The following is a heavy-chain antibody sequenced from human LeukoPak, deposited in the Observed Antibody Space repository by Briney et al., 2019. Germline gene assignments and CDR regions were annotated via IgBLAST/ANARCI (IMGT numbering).Heavy chain of an antibody. V-gene: IGHV3-66*01. CDR3: ARGLLIDY. CDR2: IYGGGNT. J-gene: IGHJ4*02. Sequence: GESLKISCAASGFTVNTYDMSWVRQAPGKGLEWVSIIYGGGNTYYADSMKGKFTISRDNSKNTLYLQMHSLRVEDTAVYYCARGLLIDYWGQGTLVTVSS. CDR1: GFTVNTYD.